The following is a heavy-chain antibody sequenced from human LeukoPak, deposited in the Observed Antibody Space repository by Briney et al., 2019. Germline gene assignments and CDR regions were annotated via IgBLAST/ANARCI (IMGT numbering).Heavy chain of an antibody. CDR3: ARVRGVPAATREFVLNYYYYYYMDV. CDR1: GYTFTSYD. D-gene: IGHD2-2*01. V-gene: IGHV1-8*01. CDR2: MNPNSGNT. J-gene: IGHJ6*03. Sequence: ASVKVSCKASGYTFTSYDINWVRHATGQGLEWMGWMNPNSGNTGYAQKFQGRVTMTRNTSISTAYMELSSLRSEDTAVYYCARVRGVPAATREFVLNYYYYYYMDVWGKGTTVTVSS.